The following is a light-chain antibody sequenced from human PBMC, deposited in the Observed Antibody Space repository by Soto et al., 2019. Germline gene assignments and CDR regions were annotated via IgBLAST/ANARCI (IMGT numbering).Light chain of an antibody. CDR2: NTN. CDR1: SGSVSTTYY. Sequence: QTVVTQESSLSVSPGGTVTITCALNSGSVSTTYYPSWYQQTPGQAPRILIFNTNVRSSGVPGRFSGSILGNKAALSITGAQADDESDYYCSLYMGSGVAVFGGGTKLTVL. J-gene: IGLJ2*01. V-gene: IGLV8-61*01. CDR3: SLYMGSGVAV.